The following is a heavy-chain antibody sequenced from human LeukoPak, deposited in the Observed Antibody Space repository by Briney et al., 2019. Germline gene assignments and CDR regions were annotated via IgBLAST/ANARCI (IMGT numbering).Heavy chain of an antibody. CDR3: ASSPGHYYYYYMDV. CDR1: GGTFSSYA. V-gene: IGHV1-69*06. J-gene: IGHJ6*03. CDR2: IIPIFGTA. Sequence: ASVKVSCKASGGTFSSYAISWVRQAPGQGLEWMGGIIPIFGTANYAQKFQGRVTITADKSTSTAYMELSSLRSEDTAVYYCASSPGHYYYYYMDVWGKGTTVTVSS.